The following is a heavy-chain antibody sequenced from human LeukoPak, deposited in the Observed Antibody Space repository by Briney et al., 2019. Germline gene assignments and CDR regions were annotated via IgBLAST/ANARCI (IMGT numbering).Heavy chain of an antibody. V-gene: IGHV4-30-4*08. D-gene: IGHD4-17*01. J-gene: IGHJ3*02. CDR2: IYYSGST. Sequence: SQTLSLTCTVSGGSISSGDYYWSWIRQPPGKGLEWIGYIYYSGSTYYNPSLKSRVTISVDTSKNQFSLKLSSVTAADTAVYYCARQMTTVTTGGPGDHRDDAFDIWGQGTMVTVSS. CDR3: ARQMTTVTTGGPGDHRDDAFDI. CDR1: GGSISSGDYY.